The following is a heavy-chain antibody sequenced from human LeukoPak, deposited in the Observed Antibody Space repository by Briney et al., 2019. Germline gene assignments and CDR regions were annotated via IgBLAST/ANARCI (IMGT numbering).Heavy chain of an antibody. CDR1: GFTFSNYV. J-gene: IGHJ4*02. CDR2: ITGSSDST. Sequence: GGSLRLSCAASGFTFSNYVMSWVRQAPGKGLEWVSAITGSSDSTYYADSVKGRFTSSRDNSKSTLFLQMNSLRAEDTAIYYCAKGSSSLRPYYFDYWGQGTLATVSS. D-gene: IGHD6-13*01. V-gene: IGHV3-23*01. CDR3: AKGSSSLRPYYFDY.